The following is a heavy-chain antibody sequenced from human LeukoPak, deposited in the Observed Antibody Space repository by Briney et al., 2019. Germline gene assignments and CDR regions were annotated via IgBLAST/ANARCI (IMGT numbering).Heavy chain of an antibody. CDR2: IYYSGST. CDR1: GGSISSYY. Sequence: SETLSLTCTVSGGSISSYYWSWIRQPPGKGLEWIGYIYYSGSTNYNPSLKSRVTISVDTSKNQFSLKLSSVTAADTAVYYCARASYDFWSSYYPAIDYRGQGTLVTVSS. D-gene: IGHD3-3*01. J-gene: IGHJ4*02. V-gene: IGHV4-59*01. CDR3: ARASYDFWSSYYPAIDY.